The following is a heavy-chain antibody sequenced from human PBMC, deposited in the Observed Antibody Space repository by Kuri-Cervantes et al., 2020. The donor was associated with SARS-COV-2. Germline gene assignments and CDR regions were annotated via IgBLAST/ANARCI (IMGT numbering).Heavy chain of an antibody. V-gene: IGHV3-30*03. CDR1: GFTFSNYG. CDR2: ISYDGSNK. J-gene: IGHJ4*02. CDR3: ASLRSAMVSADPLDY. D-gene: IGHD5-18*01. Sequence: GGSLRLSCAASGFTFSNYGMHWVRQAPGKGLEWVAVISYDGSNKYYADSVKGRFTISRDNSKNTLYLQMNSLRAEDTAVYYCASLRSAMVSADPLDYWGQGTLVTVSS.